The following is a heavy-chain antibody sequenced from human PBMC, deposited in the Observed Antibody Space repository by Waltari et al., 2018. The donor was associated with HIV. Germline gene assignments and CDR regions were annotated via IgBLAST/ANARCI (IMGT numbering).Heavy chain of an antibody. CDR2: IDWDDDK. CDR3: ARTGVSSDYSNYDASDLSAFDI. CDR1: GFSLSTSGMR. V-gene: IGHV2-70*04. D-gene: IGHD4-4*01. Sequence: QVTLKESGPALVKPTQTLTLTCTFSGFSLSTSGMRVSWIRQPPGKALEWLARIDWDDDKFYSTSLKTRLTISKDTSKNQVVLTMTNMDPVDTATYYCARTGVSSDYSNYDASDLSAFDIWGQGTMVTVSS. J-gene: IGHJ3*02.